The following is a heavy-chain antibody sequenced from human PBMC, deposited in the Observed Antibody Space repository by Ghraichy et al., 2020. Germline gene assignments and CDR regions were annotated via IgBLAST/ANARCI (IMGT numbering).Heavy chain of an antibody. CDR1: GYTFTDYY. CDR3: ARDGESAYCGGDCYSGWFDP. D-gene: IGHD2-21*02. Sequence: ASVKVSCKASGYTFTDYYMHWVRQAPGQGLEWMGWINPNSGVTSYAQRFQGRVTMTRDTSISTAYMELNRLRSDDTAVYYCARDGESAYCGGDCYSGWFDPWGQGTLVIVSS. V-gene: IGHV1-2*02. CDR2: INPNSGVT. J-gene: IGHJ5*02.